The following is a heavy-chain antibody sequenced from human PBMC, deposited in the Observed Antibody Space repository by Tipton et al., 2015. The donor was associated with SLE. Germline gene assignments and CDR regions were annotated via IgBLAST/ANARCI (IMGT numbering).Heavy chain of an antibody. CDR3: ARDWGGEALDF. V-gene: IGHV4-61*02. Sequence: TLSLTCTVSGASVSSSFHQWSWIRQPAGEGLEWIGHSSGSATYNPSLNSRVTMSLDTSKSQFSLKLTSVTAADTAVYYCARDWGGEALDFWGQGTLVTVSS. CDR1: GASVSSSFHQ. J-gene: IGHJ4*02. D-gene: IGHD2-21*01. CDR2: SSGSA.